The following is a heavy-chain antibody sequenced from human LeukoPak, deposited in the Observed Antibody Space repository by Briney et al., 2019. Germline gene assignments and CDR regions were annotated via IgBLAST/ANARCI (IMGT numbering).Heavy chain of an antibody. D-gene: IGHD6-19*01. CDR2: IKQDGSEK. V-gene: IGHV3-7*01. CDR3: ARDKPIAVVPRPFDI. J-gene: IGHJ3*02. Sequence: GGSLRLSCAASGFTFSSYWMSWVRQAPGKGLEWVANIKQDGSEKYYVDSVKGGFTISRDNAKNSLYLQMNSLRAEDTAVYYCARDKPIAVVPRPFDIWGQGTMVTVSS. CDR1: GFTFSSYW.